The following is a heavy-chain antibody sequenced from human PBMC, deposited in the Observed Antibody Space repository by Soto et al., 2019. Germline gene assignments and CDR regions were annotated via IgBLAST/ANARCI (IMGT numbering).Heavy chain of an antibody. J-gene: IGHJ4*02. CDR2: ISSSSSYI. CDR3: ARARGVRGVIIMYYFDY. D-gene: IGHD3-10*01. V-gene: IGHV3-21*01. CDR1: GFTFSSYS. Sequence: GGSLRLSCAASGFTFSSYSMNWVRQAPGKGLEWVSSISSSSSYIYYADSVKGRFTISRDNAKNSLYLQMNSLRAEDTAVYYCARARGVRGVIIMYYFDYWGQGTLVTVSS.